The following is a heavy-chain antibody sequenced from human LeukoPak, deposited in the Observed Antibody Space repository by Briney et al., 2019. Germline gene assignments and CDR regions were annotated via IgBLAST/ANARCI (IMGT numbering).Heavy chain of an antibody. CDR3: ARSRWGPGYYYMDV. J-gene: IGHJ6*03. CDR1: GFTFSSYW. Sequence: GGSLRLSCAASGFTFSSYWMHWVRQAPGKGLVWVSRINTDGSSTSYADSVKGRFTISRDNAKNTLYLQMNSLRAEDTAVYYCARSRWGPGYYYMDVWGKGTTVTVSS. D-gene: IGHD4-23*01. CDR2: INTDGSST. V-gene: IGHV3-74*01.